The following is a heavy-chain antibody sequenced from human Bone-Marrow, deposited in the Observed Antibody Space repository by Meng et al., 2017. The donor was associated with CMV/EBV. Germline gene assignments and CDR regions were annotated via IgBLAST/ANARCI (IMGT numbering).Heavy chain of an antibody. CDR2: ISGSGGST. Sequence: GGSLRLSCAASGFTFDDYGMSWVRQAPGKGLEWVSAISGSGGSTYYADSVKGRFTISRDNSKNTLYLQMNSLRAEDTAVYYCAKDPLYCSSTSCFSPYYYYGMDVWGQGTTVTVSS. J-gene: IGHJ6*02. CDR1: GFTFDDYG. CDR3: AKDPLYCSSTSCFSPYYYYGMDV. V-gene: IGHV3-23*01. D-gene: IGHD2-2*01.